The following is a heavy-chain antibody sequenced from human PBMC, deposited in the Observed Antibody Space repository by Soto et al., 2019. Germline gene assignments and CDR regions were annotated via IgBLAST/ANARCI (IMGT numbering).Heavy chain of an antibody. D-gene: IGHD1-26*01. J-gene: IGHJ5*02. V-gene: IGHV3-7*04. CDR3: ARGWGLDP. Sequence: PGVSLRLSFAASGFTFNSYWMTWVRQAPGKGLEWVANIKQDGSEKYYVDSVKGRFTISRDNAKNSLYLQMNSLRAEDTAVYYCARGWGLDPWGQGTLVTVSS. CDR1: GFTFNSYW. CDR2: IKQDGSEK.